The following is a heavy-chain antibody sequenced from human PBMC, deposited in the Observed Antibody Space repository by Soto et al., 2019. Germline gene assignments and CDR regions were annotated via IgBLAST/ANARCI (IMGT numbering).Heavy chain of an antibody. CDR2: ISSSSSYI. J-gene: IGHJ5*02. CDR3: ARDGGDYGDYVRWFDP. Sequence: EVQLVESGGGLVKPGGSLRLSCAASGFTFSSYSMNWVRQAPGKGLEWVSSISSSSSYIYYADSVKGRFTISRDNAKNSLDLQRNSLRAEDTAVYYCARDGGDYGDYVRWFDPWGQGTLVTVSS. CDR1: GFTFSSYS. D-gene: IGHD4-17*01. V-gene: IGHV3-21*01.